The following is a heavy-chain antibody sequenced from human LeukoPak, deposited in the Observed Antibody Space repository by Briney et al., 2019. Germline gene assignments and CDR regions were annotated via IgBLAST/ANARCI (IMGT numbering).Heavy chain of an antibody. CDR1: GYIFTSYW. Sequence: PGESLTISCRGSGYIFTSYWIAWVRQMPGKGVEYMCIIYPRDSDTTYSPSFQGQVTISADKSIRTAYLQWSSLKASDTAMYYCARHNYDSSGADYWGQGTLVTVSS. CDR3: ARHNYDSSGADY. J-gene: IGHJ4*02. CDR2: IYPRDSDT. D-gene: IGHD3-22*01. V-gene: IGHV5-51*01.